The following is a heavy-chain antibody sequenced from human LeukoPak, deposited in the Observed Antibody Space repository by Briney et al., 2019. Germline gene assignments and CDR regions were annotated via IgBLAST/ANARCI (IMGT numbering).Heavy chain of an antibody. V-gene: IGHV1-69*04. CDR2: IIPILGIA. J-gene: IGHJ4*02. CDR1: GGTFSSYA. CDR3: ARDYVGSSSWYDY. Sequence: GASVKVSCKASGGTFSSYAISWVRQAPGQGLEWMGRIIPILGIANYAQKFQGRVTITADKSTSTAYMELSSLRSEDTAVYYCARDYVGSSSWYDYWGQGTLVTVSS. D-gene: IGHD6-13*01.